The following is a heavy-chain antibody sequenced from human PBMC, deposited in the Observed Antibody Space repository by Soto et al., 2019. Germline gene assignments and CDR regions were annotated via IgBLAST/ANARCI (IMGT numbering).Heavy chain of an antibody. CDR3: ASELPPYSSGWYNWFDP. CDR1: GFTFSSYS. D-gene: IGHD6-19*01. J-gene: IGHJ5*02. V-gene: IGHV3-48*01. CDR2: ISSSSSTI. Sequence: GGSLRLSCAASGFTFSSYSMNWVRQAPGKGLEWVSYISSSSSTIYYADSVKGRFTISRENAKNSLYLQMNSLRAEDTAVYYCASELPPYSSGWYNWFDPWGQGTLVTVSS.